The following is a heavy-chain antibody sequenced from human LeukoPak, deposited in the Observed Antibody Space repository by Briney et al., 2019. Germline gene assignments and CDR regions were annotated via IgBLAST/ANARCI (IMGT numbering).Heavy chain of an antibody. CDR3: ARCKDLLRYFDWLSLSCGMDV. J-gene: IGHJ6*02. CDR2: IIPICGTA. CDR1: GGTFSSYA. Sequence: SVKVSCKASGGTFSSYAISWVRQAPGQGLEWMGGIIPICGTANYAQKFQGRVTITADESTSTAYMELSSLRSEDTAVYYCARCKDLLRYFDWLSLSCGMDVWGQGTTVTVSS. D-gene: IGHD3-9*01. V-gene: IGHV1-69*13.